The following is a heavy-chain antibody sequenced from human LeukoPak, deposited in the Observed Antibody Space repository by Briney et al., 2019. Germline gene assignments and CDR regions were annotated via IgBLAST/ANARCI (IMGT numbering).Heavy chain of an antibody. Sequence: GGSLGLSCAASGFTFSSYGMHWVRQAPGKRLEWVAFIRYDGSNKYYADSVKGRFTISRDNSKNTLYLQMNSLRAEDTAVYYCAKSPKSPAISMVRGTSQYNYYMDVWGKGTTVTISS. J-gene: IGHJ6*03. D-gene: IGHD3-10*01. CDR3: AKSPKSPAISMVRGTSQYNYYMDV. CDR1: GFTFSSYG. V-gene: IGHV3-30*02. CDR2: IRYDGSNK.